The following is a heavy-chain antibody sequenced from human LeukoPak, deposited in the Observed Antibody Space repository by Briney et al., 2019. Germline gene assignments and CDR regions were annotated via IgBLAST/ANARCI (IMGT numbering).Heavy chain of an antibody. Sequence: GGSLRLSCAAPGFTFSGSAMHWVRQASGKGLEWVGRIRSKANSYATAYAASVKGRFTISRDDSKNTAYLQMNSLKTEDTAVYYCTRLQTAVAGKVTYWGQGTLVTVSS. CDR3: TRLQTAVAGKVTY. CDR2: IRSKANSYAT. V-gene: IGHV3-73*01. J-gene: IGHJ4*02. D-gene: IGHD6-19*01. CDR1: GFTFSGSA.